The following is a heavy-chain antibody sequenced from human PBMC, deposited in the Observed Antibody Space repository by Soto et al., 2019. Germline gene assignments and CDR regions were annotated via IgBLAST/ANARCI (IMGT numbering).Heavy chain of an antibody. J-gene: IGHJ6*02. CDR2: ISSSSSYI. V-gene: IGHV3-21*01. D-gene: IGHD4-17*01. Sequence: EVQLVESGGGLVKPGGSLRLSCAASGFTFSSYSMNWVRQAPGKGLEWVSSISSSSSYIYYADSVKGRFTISRDNAKNSLYLQMNSLRAEDTAVYYCARDGASHYYYYGMDVWGQGTTVTVSS. CDR1: GFTFSSYS. CDR3: ARDGASHYYYYGMDV.